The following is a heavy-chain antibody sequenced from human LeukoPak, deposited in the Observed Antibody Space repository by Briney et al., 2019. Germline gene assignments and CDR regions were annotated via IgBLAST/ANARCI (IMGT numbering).Heavy chain of an antibody. J-gene: IGHJ4*02. CDR2: INPSGIST. CDR1: GYTFTSYY. CDR3: ARVAYSSSWPPYFDY. D-gene: IGHD6-13*01. Sequence: ASVKVSCKASGYTFTSYYIHWVRQAPGQGLEWMGIINPSGISTSYAQKFQGRVTMTSDTSTSTVYMELSSLRSEDTVVYYCARVAYSSSWPPYFDYWGQGTLVTVSS. V-gene: IGHV1-46*01.